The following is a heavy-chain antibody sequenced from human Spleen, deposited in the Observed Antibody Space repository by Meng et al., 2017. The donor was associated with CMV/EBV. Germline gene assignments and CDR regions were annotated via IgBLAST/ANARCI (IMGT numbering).Heavy chain of an antibody. D-gene: IGHD4-17*01. J-gene: IGHJ4*02. Sequence: GGSLRLSCAACRFTLSKHWMTWVRQAPGKGLDYMSKISKNGSEKGCVDCVKGRFTISRDNIKTSPYLQMNSLRAEDTAVYYCANEQDYGARDCWGQGTLVTVSS. CDR3: ANEQDYGARDC. V-gene: IGHV3-7*01. CDR1: RFTLSKHW. CDR2: ISKNGSEK.